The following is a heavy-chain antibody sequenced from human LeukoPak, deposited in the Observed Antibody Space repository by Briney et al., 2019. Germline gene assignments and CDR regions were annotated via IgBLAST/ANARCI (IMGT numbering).Heavy chain of an antibody. D-gene: IGHD2-15*01. CDR3: AKSPGLLPFY. CDR1: GGSVNSGNYY. Sequence: SQTLSLTCTVSGGSVNSGNYYWTWIRQPAGKGLEWIGRIYTSGSTNYNPSLKSRVTISIDASKNQFSLRLSSVTAADTAVYYCAKSPGLLPFYWGQGTLVTVSS. J-gene: IGHJ4*02. CDR2: IYTSGST. V-gene: IGHV4-61*02.